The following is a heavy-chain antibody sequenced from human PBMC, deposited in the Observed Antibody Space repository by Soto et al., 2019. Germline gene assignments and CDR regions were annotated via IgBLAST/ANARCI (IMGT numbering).Heavy chain of an antibody. D-gene: IGHD6-13*01. CDR3: ARHPESLRSSWFYYYYGMDG. CDR1: GGSISSGGYY. J-gene: IGHJ6*02. V-gene: IGHV4-31*03. Sequence: SETLSLTCTVSGGSISSGGYYWSWIRQHPGKGLEWIGYIYYSGSTYYNPSLKSRVTISVDTSKNQFSLKLSSVTAADTAVYYCARHPESLRSSWFYYYYGMDGWGQGNTVTVSS. CDR2: IYYSGST.